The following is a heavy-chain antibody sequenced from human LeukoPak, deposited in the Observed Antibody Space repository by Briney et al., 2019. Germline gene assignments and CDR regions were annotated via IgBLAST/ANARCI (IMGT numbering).Heavy chain of an antibody. D-gene: IGHD1-20*01. V-gene: IGHV4-59*05. CDR2: IFSSGST. CDR1: GGSISSYF. J-gene: IGHJ4*02. CDR3: ARHSDVTATRD. Sequence: PSETLPLTCTVSGGSISSYFWSWIRQPPWKGLEWIGSIFSSGSTYYNPSLKSRVTISVDTSKNQFSLKLSSVTAADTAVYYCARHSDVTATRDWGQGTLVTVSS.